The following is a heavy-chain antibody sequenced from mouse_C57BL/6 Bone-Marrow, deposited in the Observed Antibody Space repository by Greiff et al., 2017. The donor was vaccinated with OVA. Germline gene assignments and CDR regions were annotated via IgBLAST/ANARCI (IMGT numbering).Heavy chain of an antibody. CDR1: GFTFSDYG. CDR2: ISSGSSTI. D-gene: IGHD4-1*01. Sequence: EVQRVESGGGLVKPGGSLKLSCAASGFTFSDYGMHWVRQAPEKGLEWVAYISSGSSTIYYADTVKGRFPISRDNAKNTLFLQMTSLRSEDTAMYYCERDRNCYWYFDVWGTGTTVTVSS. V-gene: IGHV5-17*01. CDR3: ERDRNCYWYFDV. J-gene: IGHJ1*03.